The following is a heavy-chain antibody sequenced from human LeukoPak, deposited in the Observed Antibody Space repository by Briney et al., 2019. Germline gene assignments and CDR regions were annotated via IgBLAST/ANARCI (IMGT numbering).Heavy chain of an antibody. CDR3: ARDPQGGSVGGAFDI. V-gene: IGHV1-69*13. J-gene: IGHJ3*02. D-gene: IGHD3-10*01. Sequence: SVKVSCKASGGTFSSYAISWVRQAPGQGLEWVGGIIPIFGTANYAQKFQGRVTITADESTSTAYMELSSLRSEDTAVYYCARDPQGGSVGGAFDIWGQGTMVTVSS. CDR2: IIPIFGTA. CDR1: GGTFSSYA.